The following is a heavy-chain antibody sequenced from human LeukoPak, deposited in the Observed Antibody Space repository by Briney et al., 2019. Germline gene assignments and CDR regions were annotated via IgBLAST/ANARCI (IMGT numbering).Heavy chain of an antibody. D-gene: IGHD2-2*01. Sequence: GESLRISCKGSGYSFTSYWISWVRRMPGKGREWMGRIDPSDSYTNYSPSFQGHVTISADKSISTAYLQWSSLKASDTAMYYCARGERGYCSSTSCWAYFDYWGQGTLVTVSS. V-gene: IGHV5-10-1*01. CDR2: IDPSDSYT. CDR1: GYSFTSYW. CDR3: ARGERGYCSSTSCWAYFDY. J-gene: IGHJ4*02.